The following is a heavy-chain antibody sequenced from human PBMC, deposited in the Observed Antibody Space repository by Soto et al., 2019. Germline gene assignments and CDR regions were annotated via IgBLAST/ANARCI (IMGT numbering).Heavy chain of an antibody. J-gene: IGHJ6*02. CDR1: GFTFRNYG. Sequence: QVQLVESGGGVVQPGRSLRLSCAASGFTFRNYGMHWVRQAPGKGLVWVTVISYDGSHKYYADSVKGRFTISRDNSKNTVYLEMNSLRDVDTAVYYCAKRRGDHSNYSWGIDVWGQGTTVTVSS. D-gene: IGHD4-4*01. CDR3: AKRRGDHSNYSWGIDV. CDR2: ISYDGSHK. V-gene: IGHV3-30*18.